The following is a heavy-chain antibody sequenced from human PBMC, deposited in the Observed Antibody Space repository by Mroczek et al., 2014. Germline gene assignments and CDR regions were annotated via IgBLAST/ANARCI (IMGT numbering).Heavy chain of an antibody. Sequence: QVQLVQSGAEVKKPGSSVKVSCKASGGTFSSYAISWVRQAPGQGLEWMGGIIPIFGTANYAQKFQGRVTITADESTSTAYMELSSLRSEDTAVYYCARDRYSGYDLRGGFDYWGQGTLVTVSS. D-gene: IGHD5-12*01. J-gene: IGHJ4*02. CDR1: GGTFSSYA. CDR3: ARDRYSGYDLRGGFDY. CDR2: IIPIFGTA. V-gene: IGHV1-69*12.